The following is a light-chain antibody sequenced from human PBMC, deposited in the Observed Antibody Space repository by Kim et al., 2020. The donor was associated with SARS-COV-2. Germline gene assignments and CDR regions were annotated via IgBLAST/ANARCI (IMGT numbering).Light chain of an antibody. CDR2: GKN. CDR3: NSRDSNDNVV. CDR1: SLRSYY. V-gene: IGLV3-19*01. J-gene: IGLJ2*01. Sequence: ALGQTVRITCQGGSLRSYYAAWFQQKPGQAPILVIYGKNNRPSGIPARFSGSSSGNTASLTITATQAGDEANYYCNSRDSNDNVVFGGGTQLTVL.